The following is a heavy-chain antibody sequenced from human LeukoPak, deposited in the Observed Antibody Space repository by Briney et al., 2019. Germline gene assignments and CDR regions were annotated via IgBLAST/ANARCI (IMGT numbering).Heavy chain of an antibody. CDR1: GFTFSSYW. Sequence: GSLRLSCAASGFTFSSYWMSWVRQAPGKGLEWVANIEQDGSEKYYVDSVKGRFTISRDNAKNSLYLQMNSLRAEDTAVYYCARAKRGYCSSTSCPKYYYCYYGMDVWGQGTTVTVSS. D-gene: IGHD2-2*01. CDR2: IEQDGSEK. CDR3: ARAKRGYCSSTSCPKYYYCYYGMDV. V-gene: IGHV3-7*01. J-gene: IGHJ6*02.